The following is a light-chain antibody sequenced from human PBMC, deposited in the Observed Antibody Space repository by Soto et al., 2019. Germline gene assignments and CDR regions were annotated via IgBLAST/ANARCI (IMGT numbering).Light chain of an antibody. V-gene: IGKV1-39*01. CDR2: AAS. J-gene: IGKJ1*01. CDR1: QRISSY. Sequence: DIHMTQSPSSLSAAVGDRVTITCRASQRISSYLNWYQQKPGKAPKLLIYAASSLQSGVPSRFSGSGSGTDFTLTISSLQPEDSATYYCQQSHSTPSGTFGQGTKVEIK. CDR3: QQSHSTPSGT.